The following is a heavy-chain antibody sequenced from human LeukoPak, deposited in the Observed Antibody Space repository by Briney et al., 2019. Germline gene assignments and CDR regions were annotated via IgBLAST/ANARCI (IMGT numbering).Heavy chain of an antibody. CDR1: GGSVSSTTYY. CDR2: INYSGST. J-gene: IGHJ4*02. CDR3: ARYVVYGSGKYYFDY. Sequence: SETLSLTCTVSGGSVSSTTYYWSWIRQPPGKGLEWIASINYSGSTYYNPSLKSRVTISVDTSENQFSLKLRSVTAADTAVYYCARYVVYGSGKYYFDYWGQGTLVTVSS. V-gene: IGHV4-39*01. D-gene: IGHD3-10*01.